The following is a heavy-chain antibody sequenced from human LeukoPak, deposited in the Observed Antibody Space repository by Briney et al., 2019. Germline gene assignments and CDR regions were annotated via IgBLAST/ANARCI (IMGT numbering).Heavy chain of an antibody. CDR2: ISGSGGST. J-gene: IGHJ6*02. CDR3: ARPDTAMVNYYYYGMDV. D-gene: IGHD5-18*01. CDR1: GFTFSSYA. Sequence: GGSLRLSCAASGFTFSSYAMSWVRQAPGKGLEWVSAISGSGGSTYYAASVKGRFTISRDNSKNTLYLQMNSLRAEDTAVYYCARPDTAMVNYYYYGMDVWGQGTTVTVS. V-gene: IGHV3-23*01.